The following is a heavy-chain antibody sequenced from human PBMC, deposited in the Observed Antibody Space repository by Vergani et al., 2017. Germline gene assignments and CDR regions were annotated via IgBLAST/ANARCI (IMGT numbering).Heavy chain of an antibody. CDR3: ARDSVSSGWYEGAFDI. CDR2: IYSGGST. D-gene: IGHD6-19*01. V-gene: IGHV3-53*01. J-gene: IGHJ3*02. CDR1: GFTVSSNY. Sequence: EVQLVESGGGLIQPGGSLRLSCAASGFTVSSNYMSWVRQAPGKGLEWVSVIYSGGSTYYADSVKGRFTISRDNSKNTLYLQMNSLRAEDTAVYYCARDSVSSGWYEGAFDIWGQGTMVTVSS.